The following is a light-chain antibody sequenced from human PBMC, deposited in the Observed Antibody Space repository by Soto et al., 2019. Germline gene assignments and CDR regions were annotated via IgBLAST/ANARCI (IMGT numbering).Light chain of an antibody. CDR1: QSVSVY. J-gene: IGKJ1*01. CDR2: DAS. V-gene: IGKV3D-15*01. CDR3: QQYDNWPLT. Sequence: PGERATLSCRASQSVSVYLAWFQQKPGQPPRLLIYDASKRATGIPPRFSGSGSTTDFTLTISSLQSEDFAVYYCQQYDNWPLTFGQGTKVDIK.